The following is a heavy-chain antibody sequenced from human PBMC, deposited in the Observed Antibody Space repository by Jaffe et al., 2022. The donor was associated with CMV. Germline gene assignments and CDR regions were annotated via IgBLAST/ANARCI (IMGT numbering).Heavy chain of an antibody. CDR1: GFNLNDYS. Sequence: DVQMMESGGGLVTPGGSLRLSCVVSGFNLNDYSMNWVRQAPGKGLEWVSSISPSGRYNYDADSLRGRFTISRDNAKNSLFLQMDSLTVEDTALYYCARDLWGKGGPDQWYFDLWGRGTLVAVSS. V-gene: IGHV3-21*01. J-gene: IGHJ2*01. CDR3: ARDLWGKGGPDQWYFDL. D-gene: IGHD3-16*01. CDR2: ISPSGRYN.